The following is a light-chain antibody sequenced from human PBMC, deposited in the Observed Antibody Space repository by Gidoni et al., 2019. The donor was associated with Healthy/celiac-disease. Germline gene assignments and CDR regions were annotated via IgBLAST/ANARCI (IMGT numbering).Light chain of an antibody. CDR1: SLRSYY. CDR3: DSRDTSGNHVL. CDR2: GKN. J-gene: IGLJ2*01. Sequence: SSELTQDPAVSVALGQTVTITCQGDSLRSYYAAWFQQNPGQAPVLIIYGKNNRPSGIPDRFSGSSSGKTASLTIAGAQVEDEADYYCDSRDTSGNHVLFGGGTKLTVL. V-gene: IGLV3-19*01.